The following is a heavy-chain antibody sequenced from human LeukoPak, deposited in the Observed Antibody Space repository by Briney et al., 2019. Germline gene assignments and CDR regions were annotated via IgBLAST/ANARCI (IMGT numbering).Heavy chain of an antibody. CDR2: ISSSSSYI. D-gene: IGHD5-24*01. CDR3: AKSGYNRFDY. CDR1: GFTFSSYS. J-gene: IGHJ4*02. V-gene: IGHV3-21*04. Sequence: GGSLRLSCAASGFTFSSYSMNWVRQAPGKGLEWVSSISSSSSYIYYADSVKGRFTISRDNAKNSLYLQMNSLRADNTAVYYCAKSGYNRFDYWGQGTLVTVSS.